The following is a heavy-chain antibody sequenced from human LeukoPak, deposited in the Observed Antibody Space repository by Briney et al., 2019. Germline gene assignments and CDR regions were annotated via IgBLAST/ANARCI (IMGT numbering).Heavy chain of an antibody. CDR1: GYTFGSYD. Sequence: GASVKVSCKASGYTFGSYDINWVRQAPGQGLEWMGWINPNSGGTNYAQKFQGWVTMTRDTSISTAYMELSRLRSDDTAVYYCAGEVQVGGRYFDYWGQGTLVTVSS. D-gene: IGHD1-26*01. CDR2: INPNSGGT. J-gene: IGHJ4*02. CDR3: AGEVQVGGRYFDY. V-gene: IGHV1-2*04.